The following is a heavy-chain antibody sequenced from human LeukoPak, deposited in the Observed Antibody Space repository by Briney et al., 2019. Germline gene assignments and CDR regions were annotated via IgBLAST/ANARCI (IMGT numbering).Heavy chain of an antibody. D-gene: IGHD3-10*01. J-gene: IGHJ3*02. CDR3: ARAPGSPMVRGRVRAFDI. V-gene: IGHV1-69*13. Sequence: ASVKVSCKASGGTFSSYAISWVRQAPGQGLEWMGGIIPIFGTANYAQKFQGRVTITADESTSTAYMELSSLRSEDTAVYYCARAPGSPMVRGRVRAFDIWGQGTMVTVSS. CDR2: IIPIFGTA. CDR1: GGTFSSYA.